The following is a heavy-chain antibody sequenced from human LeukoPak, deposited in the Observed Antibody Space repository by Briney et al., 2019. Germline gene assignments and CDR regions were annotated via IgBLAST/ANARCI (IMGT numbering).Heavy chain of an antibody. Sequence: PGGSLRLSCAASGFTVSSNYMSWVRQALGKGLEWVSVIYTGGSTYYADSVKGRFTISRDNSKNTLYLQMNSLRAEDTAVYYCAIVGATTNEAFDIWGQGTMVTVSS. J-gene: IGHJ3*02. D-gene: IGHD1-26*01. CDR1: GFTVSSNY. CDR2: IYTGGST. CDR3: AIVGATTNEAFDI. V-gene: IGHV3-53*05.